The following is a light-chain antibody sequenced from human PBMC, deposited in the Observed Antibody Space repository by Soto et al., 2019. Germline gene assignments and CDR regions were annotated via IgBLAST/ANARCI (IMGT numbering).Light chain of an antibody. Sequence: EIVLTQSPGTLSLSPGERATLSCRASQSVSSSYLAWYQQKPGQAPRLLIYGASNRPTGIPARFSGSGSGTDFPLTISRLEPEDFALYYCQQYGSSPYTFGQGTKLEIK. CDR2: GAS. J-gene: IGKJ2*01. CDR3: QQYGSSPYT. CDR1: QSVSSSY. V-gene: IGKV3-20*01.